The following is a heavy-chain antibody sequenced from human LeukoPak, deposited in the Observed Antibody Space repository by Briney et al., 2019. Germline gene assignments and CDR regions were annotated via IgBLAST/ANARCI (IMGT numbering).Heavy chain of an antibody. CDR2: ISGSGTI. CDR3: ARDSGTTGEVKFDP. D-gene: IGHD3-10*01. V-gene: IGHV4-4*07. Sequence: PSETLSLTCTVSGGSINSYWSWIRQPAGKGLEWIGRISGSGTITYNPALQSRLSISIDTSKNQFSLRLMSVTAADTAVYYCARDSGTTGEVKFDPWGQGTLVTVSS. CDR1: GGSINSY. J-gene: IGHJ5*02.